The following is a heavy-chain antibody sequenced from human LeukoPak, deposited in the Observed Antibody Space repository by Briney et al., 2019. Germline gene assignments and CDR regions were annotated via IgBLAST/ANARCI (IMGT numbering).Heavy chain of an antibody. J-gene: IGHJ4*02. V-gene: IGHV1-2*02. CDR2: INPNSGVT. D-gene: IGHD1/OR15-1a*01. Sequence: ASVKVSCKASGYIFTGYYMEWVRQAPGQGLAGMGWINPNSGVTKYAEKFQGRVTMTSDTSISTVYMDLMRLRSDDTAVYYCGRDLEQHIPLEDWRQGTLVSVSS. CDR3: GRDLEQHIPLED. CDR1: GYIFTGYY.